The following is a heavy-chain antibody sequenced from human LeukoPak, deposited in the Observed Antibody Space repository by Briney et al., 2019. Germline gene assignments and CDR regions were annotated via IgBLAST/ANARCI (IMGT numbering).Heavy chain of an antibody. D-gene: IGHD3-3*01. CDR1: GFTFSSYA. Sequence: GRSLRLSCAASGFTFSSYAMHWVRQAPGKGLEWVAVISYDGSNKYYADPVKGRFTISRDNSKNTLYLQMNSLRAEDTAVYYCASFDFWSGYPHDAFDIWGQGTMVTVSS. J-gene: IGHJ3*02. V-gene: IGHV3-30-3*01. CDR3: ASFDFWSGYPHDAFDI. CDR2: ISYDGSNK.